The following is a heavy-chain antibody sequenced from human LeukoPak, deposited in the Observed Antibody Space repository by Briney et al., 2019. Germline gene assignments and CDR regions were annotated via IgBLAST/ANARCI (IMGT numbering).Heavy chain of an antibody. CDR1: GYTFTSYY. Sequence: ASVKVSRKASGYTFTSYYMHWVRQAPGQGLEWMGIINPSGGSTSYAQKFQGRVTMTRDTSTSTVYMELSSLRFEDTAVYYCARVMAKSSIAASLDYWGQGTLVTVSS. CDR3: ARVMAKSSIAASLDY. CDR2: INPSGGST. V-gene: IGHV1-46*01. J-gene: IGHJ4*02. D-gene: IGHD6-6*01.